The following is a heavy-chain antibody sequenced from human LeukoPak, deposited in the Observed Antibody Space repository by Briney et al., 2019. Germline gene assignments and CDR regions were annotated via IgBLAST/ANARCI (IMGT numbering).Heavy chain of an antibody. J-gene: IGHJ4*02. D-gene: IGHD2-21*02. CDR2: TYHGGTT. CDR3: ARGSGDWTYYFDY. Sequence: SETLSLTCTVSGYSISSGYLWGWIRQPPGKGLEWIGSTYHGGTTYSNPSLKSRVIISEVTSKNQFSLKLSSVTAADTAVYYCARGSGDWTYYFDYWGQGTLVTVSS. V-gene: IGHV4-38-2*02. CDR1: GYSISSGYL.